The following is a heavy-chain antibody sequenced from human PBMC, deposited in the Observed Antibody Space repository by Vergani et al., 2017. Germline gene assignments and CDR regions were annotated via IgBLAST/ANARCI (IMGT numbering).Heavy chain of an antibody. D-gene: IGHD2-15*01. CDR2: IYYSGST. Sequence: QVQLQESGPGLVKPSETLSLTCTVSGGSISSYYWSWIRQTPGKGLEWIGYIYYSGSTNYNPSLKSRVTISVDTSKNQFSLKLSSVTAADTAVYYCAGQIVVVDAFDIWGQGTMVTVSS. CDR1: GGSISSYY. J-gene: IGHJ3*02. CDR3: AGQIVVVDAFDI. V-gene: IGHV4-59*01.